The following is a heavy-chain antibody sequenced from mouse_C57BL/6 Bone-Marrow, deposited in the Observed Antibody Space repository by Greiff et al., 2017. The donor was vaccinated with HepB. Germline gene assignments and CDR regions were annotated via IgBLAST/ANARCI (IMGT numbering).Heavy chain of an antibody. CDR2: SRNKANDYTT. D-gene: IGHD4-1*01. J-gene: IGHJ2*01. CDR1: GFTFSDFY. V-gene: IGHV7-1*01. Sequence: EVKLMESGGGLVQSGRSLRLSCATSGFTFSDFYMEWVRQAPGKGLEWIAASRNKANDYTTEYSASVKGRFIVSRDTSQSILYLQMSALRAEDTAVYYCARASNWENYFDYWGQGTTLTVSS. CDR3: ARASNWENYFDY.